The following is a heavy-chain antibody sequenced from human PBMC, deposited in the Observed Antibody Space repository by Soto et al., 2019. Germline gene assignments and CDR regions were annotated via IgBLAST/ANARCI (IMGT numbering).Heavy chain of an antibody. J-gene: IGHJ5*02. CDR1: GGSISSYY. CDR3: ARTTMVRGVRYWFDP. Sequence: QVQLQESGPGLVKPSETLSLTCTVSGGSISSYYWSWIRQPPGKGLEWIGYIYYSGSTNYNPSLKSRVTTSVDTSKYQFSLKLSSVTAADTAVYYCARTTMVRGVRYWFDPWGQGTLVTVSS. D-gene: IGHD3-10*01. V-gene: IGHV4-59*08. CDR2: IYYSGST.